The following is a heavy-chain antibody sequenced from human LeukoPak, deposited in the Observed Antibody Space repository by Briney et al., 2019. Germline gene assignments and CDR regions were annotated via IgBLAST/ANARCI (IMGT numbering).Heavy chain of an antibody. V-gene: IGHV1-8*03. J-gene: IGHJ6*03. CDR2: MNPNRGNT. CDR1: GYTFTSYD. CDR3: XRTYGSGSYQASYYYMXX. D-gene: IGHD3-10*01. Sequence: ASVKVSCKASGYTFTSYDINWVRQATGQGLEWMGWMNPNRGNTGYAQKFQGRVTITRNTSISTAYMELSSLRSEDTAVYYCXRTYGSGSYQASYYYMXXWGKGTTVT.